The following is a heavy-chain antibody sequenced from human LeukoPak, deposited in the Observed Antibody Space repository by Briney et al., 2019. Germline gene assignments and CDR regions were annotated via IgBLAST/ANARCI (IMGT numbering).Heavy chain of an antibody. CDR1: GGSISSGGYY. CDR3: ARTVGATVRWFDP. D-gene: IGHD1-26*01. CDR2: IYHSGTT. J-gene: IGHJ5*02. V-gene: IGHV4-30-2*01. Sequence: PSETLSLTCTVSGGSISSGGYYWSWIRQPPGKGLEWIGYIYHSGTTYYSPSLKSRVTISVDRSKNQFSLKLSSVTAADTAVYYCARTVGATVRWFDPWGQGTLVTASS.